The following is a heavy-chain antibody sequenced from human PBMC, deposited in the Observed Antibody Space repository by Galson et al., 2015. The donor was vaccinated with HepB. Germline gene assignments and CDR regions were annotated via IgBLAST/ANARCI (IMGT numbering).Heavy chain of an antibody. Sequence: SVKVSCKASGGTFSSYAISWVRQAPGQGLEWMGRIIPILGIANYAQKFQGRVTITADKSTSTAYMELSSLRSEDTAVYYCARDPGSSWYEGENWFDPWGQGTLVTVSS. D-gene: IGHD6-13*01. CDR2: IIPILGIA. J-gene: IGHJ5*02. CDR1: GGTFSSYA. V-gene: IGHV1-69*04. CDR3: ARDPGSSWYEGENWFDP.